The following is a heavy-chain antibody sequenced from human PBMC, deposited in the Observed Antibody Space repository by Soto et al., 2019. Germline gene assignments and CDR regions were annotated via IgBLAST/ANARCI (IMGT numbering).Heavy chain of an antibody. V-gene: IGHV1-69*13. D-gene: IGHD6-6*01. CDR1: GGTFSSYA. Sequence: ASVKVSCKASGGTFSSYAISWVRQAPGQGLEWMGGIIPIFGTANYAQKFQGRVTITADESTSTAYMELSSLRSEDTAVYYCARDRIAATGVYYFDYWGQGTLVTVSS. CDR2: IIPIFGTA. J-gene: IGHJ4*02. CDR3: ARDRIAATGVYYFDY.